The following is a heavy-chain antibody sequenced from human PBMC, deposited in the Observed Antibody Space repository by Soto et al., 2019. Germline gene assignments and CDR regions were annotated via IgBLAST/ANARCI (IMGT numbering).Heavy chain of an antibody. CDR1: GGTFSTYA. CDR3: ARPKGTYSSGYYYFDF. V-gene: IGHV1-69*01. J-gene: IGHJ4*02. Sequence: QVQLEQSGAEVKQPGSSVRVSCKTSGGTFSTYAINWVRQAPGQGLEWMGAIIPLFGTADYSQKFRGIVTITADESTSTAYMEPRSLRSDDTAVYFCARPKGTYSSGYYYFDFWGQGTMVTVSS. CDR2: IIPLFGTA. D-gene: IGHD6-19*01.